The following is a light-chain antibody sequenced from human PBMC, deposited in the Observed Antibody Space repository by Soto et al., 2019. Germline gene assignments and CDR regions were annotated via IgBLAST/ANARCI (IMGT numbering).Light chain of an antibody. CDR3: QKYTSSPRT. Sequence: DVQMTQSPSSLSASVGDRVTITCRASLGISNSLAWYQQKPGKVPKLLIYAASTLQSGVPSRFSGSGSGTDFTLTIRSLQPEDVATYYCQKYTSSPRTFGPGTKVDIK. V-gene: IGKV1-27*01. CDR1: LGISNS. CDR2: AAS. J-gene: IGKJ3*01.